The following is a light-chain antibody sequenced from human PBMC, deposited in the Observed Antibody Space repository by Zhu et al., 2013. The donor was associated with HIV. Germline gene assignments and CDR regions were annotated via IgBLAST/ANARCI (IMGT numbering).Light chain of an antibody. J-gene: IGKJ1*01. Sequence: ELVLTQSPGTLSLSPGQRATLSCRASQSFSTTYLAWYQQRPGQAPRLLIYGASSRATGIPDRFSGSGSETDFTLTISRLEPEDFAVYYCQQYGSSPRTFGQGTKLEIK. CDR1: QSFSTTY. CDR3: QQYGSSPRT. CDR2: GAS. V-gene: IGKV3-20*01.